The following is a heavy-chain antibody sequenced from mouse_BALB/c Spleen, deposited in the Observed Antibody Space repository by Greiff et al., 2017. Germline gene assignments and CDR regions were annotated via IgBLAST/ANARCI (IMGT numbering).Heavy chain of an antibody. CDR3: ARQVYYDYDVGAMDY. V-gene: IGHV5-12-1*01. CDR2: ISSGGGST. J-gene: IGHJ4*01. D-gene: IGHD2-4*01. CDR1: GFAFSSYD. Sequence: EVMLVESGGGLVKPGGSLKLSCAASGFAFSSYDMSWVRQTPEKRLEWVAYISSGGGSTYYPDTVKGRFTISRDNAKNTLYLQMSSLKSEDTAMYYCARQVYYDYDVGAMDYWGQGTSVTVSS.